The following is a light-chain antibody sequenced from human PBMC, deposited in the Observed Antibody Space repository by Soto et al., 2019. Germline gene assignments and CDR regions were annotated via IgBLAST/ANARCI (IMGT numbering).Light chain of an antibody. CDR3: TSYTSSSTPYV. V-gene: IGLV2-14*01. CDR1: SSDVGGYTY. CDR2: DVS. J-gene: IGLJ1*01. Sequence: QSALTQPASVSGSPGQSITISCAGTSSDVGGYTYVSWYQQHPGKAPKLMIYDVSNRPSGVSNRFSGSKSGNTASLTISGXXXXXXXXYYCTSYTSSSTPYVFGGGTKLTVL.